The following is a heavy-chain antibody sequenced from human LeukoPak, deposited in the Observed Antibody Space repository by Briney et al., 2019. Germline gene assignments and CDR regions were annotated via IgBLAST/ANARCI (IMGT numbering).Heavy chain of an antibody. D-gene: IGHD3-10*01. J-gene: IGHJ6*02. Sequence: SETLSLTCAVYGGSFSGYYWSWIRQPPGKGLEWIGEIDHSGSTNYNPSLKSRVTISVDTSKNQFSLKLSSVTAADTAVYYCARGRITMVQTYGMDVWGQGTTVTVSS. CDR2: IDHSGST. CDR1: GGSFSGYY. V-gene: IGHV4-34*01. CDR3: ARGRITMVQTYGMDV.